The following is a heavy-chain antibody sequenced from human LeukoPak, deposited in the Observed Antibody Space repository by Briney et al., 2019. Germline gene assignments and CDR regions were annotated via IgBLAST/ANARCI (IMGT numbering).Heavy chain of an antibody. J-gene: IGHJ4*02. Sequence: PGGSLRLSCAASGFTFSSYEMIWVRQAPGKGLEWVSHISSSAIYTYYADSVEGRFTISRDNSKNTLYLQMNSLRAEDTAVYYCARGPSGYHNTGGQGTLVTVSS. CDR1: GFTFSSYE. CDR2: ISSSAIYT. D-gene: IGHD5-12*01. V-gene: IGHV3-48*03. CDR3: ARGPSGYHNT.